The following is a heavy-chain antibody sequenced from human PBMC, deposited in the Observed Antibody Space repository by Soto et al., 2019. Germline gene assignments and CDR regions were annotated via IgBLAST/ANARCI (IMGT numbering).Heavy chain of an antibody. CDR3: ARNHEGCDSSSWYCYYYGMDV. D-gene: IGHD6-13*01. V-gene: IGHV1-2*02. J-gene: IGHJ6*02. Sequence: ASVKVSFKASGYTFTGYYMHWLRQAPGQGLEWMGWINPNSGGTNYAQKFQGRVTMTRDTSISTAYMELSRLRSDDTAVYYCARNHEGCDSSSWYCYYYGMDVWGQGTTVTVSS. CDR2: INPNSGGT. CDR1: GYTFTGYY.